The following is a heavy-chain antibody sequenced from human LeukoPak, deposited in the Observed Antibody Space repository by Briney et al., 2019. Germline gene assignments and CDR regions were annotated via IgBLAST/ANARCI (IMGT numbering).Heavy chain of an antibody. CDR1: GFTVSSNY. D-gene: IGHD6-19*01. V-gene: IGHV3-66*01. CDR2: IYSGGGT. CDR3: ARDLGSGFLQFDY. Sequence: QLGGSLRLSCAASGFTVSSNYMSWVRQAPGKGLEWVSVIYSGGGTYYADSVKGRFTISRDNSKNTLYLQINSLRAEDTAVYYCARDLGSGFLQFDYWGQGTLVTVSS. J-gene: IGHJ4*02.